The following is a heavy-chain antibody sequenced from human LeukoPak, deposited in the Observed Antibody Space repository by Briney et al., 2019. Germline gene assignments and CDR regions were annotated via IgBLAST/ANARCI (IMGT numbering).Heavy chain of an antibody. CDR1: GFTFSSYW. D-gene: IGHD3-3*01. Sequence: GGSLRLSCAASGFTFSSYWMSWVRQAPGKGLEWVANIKQDGSEKYYVDSVKGRFTISRDNAKNSLYLQKNSLRAEDTAVYYCARYDFWSGYSGRYYYYGMDVWGQGTTVTVSS. CDR2: IKQDGSEK. J-gene: IGHJ6*02. CDR3: ARYDFWSGYSGRYYYYGMDV. V-gene: IGHV3-7*01.